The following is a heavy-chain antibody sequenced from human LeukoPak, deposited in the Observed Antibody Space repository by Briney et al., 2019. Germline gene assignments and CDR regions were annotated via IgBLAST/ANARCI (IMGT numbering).Heavy chain of an antibody. D-gene: IGHD6-19*01. CDR1: GFTFSSYC. CDR2: IMEDGSEK. J-gene: IGHJ5*02. Sequence: PGGSLRLSCAASGFTFSSYCMSWVRQAPGKGLEWVANIMEDGSEKYYVDSVKGRFTISRDNAKNSLYLQMNSLRAEDTAVYYCARVGPSSGWYVGNWFDPWGQGTLVTVSS. CDR3: ARVGPSSGWYVGNWFDP. V-gene: IGHV3-7*01.